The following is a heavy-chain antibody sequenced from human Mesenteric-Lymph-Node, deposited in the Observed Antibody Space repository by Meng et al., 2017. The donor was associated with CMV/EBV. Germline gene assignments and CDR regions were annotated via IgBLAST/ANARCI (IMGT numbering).Heavy chain of an antibody. V-gene: IGHV3-21*04. J-gene: IGHJ6*02. CDR1: GFTFSSYS. CDR3: ARVGLPGHYYGMDV. D-gene: IGHD3-9*01. Sequence: GESLKISCAASGFTFSSYSMNWVRQAPGKGLEWVSSISSSSSYIYYADSVKGRFTVFRDNAKKSLYMQMNSPRADDTAVYYCARVGLPGHYYGMDVWGHGTTVTVSS. CDR2: ISSSSSYI.